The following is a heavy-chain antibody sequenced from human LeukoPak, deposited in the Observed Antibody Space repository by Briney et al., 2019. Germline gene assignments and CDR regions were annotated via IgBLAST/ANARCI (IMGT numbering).Heavy chain of an antibody. J-gene: IGHJ2*01. CDR3: AKLMTTVTTRHCWHFDL. V-gene: IGHV3-23*01. D-gene: IGHD4-11*01. CDR2: ISGSGGST. Sequence: GGSLRLSCAAAGFTFSSYAMSWVRQAPGKGLEWVSVISGSGGSTYYADSVKGRFTISRDNSKNTLYLQMNSLRAEDTAVYYCAKLMTTVTTRHCWHFDLWGRGTLVTVSS. CDR1: GFTFSSYA.